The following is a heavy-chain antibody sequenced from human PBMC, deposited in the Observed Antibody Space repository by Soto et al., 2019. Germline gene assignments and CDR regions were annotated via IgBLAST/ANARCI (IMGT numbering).Heavy chain of an antibody. CDR3: ARITGHHFDY. Sequence: PSETLSLTGTVSSGSVSITNAFWGGGRQTPRKTLEWIGSIDYSGTTFFNPSLGSRVTFSVDTSKNQFSLTLYSVTAADTAVYYCARITGHHFDYWGQGTLVTVSS. J-gene: IGHJ4*02. V-gene: IGHV4-39*01. CDR1: SGSVSITNAF. CDR2: IDYSGTT. D-gene: IGHD3-16*01.